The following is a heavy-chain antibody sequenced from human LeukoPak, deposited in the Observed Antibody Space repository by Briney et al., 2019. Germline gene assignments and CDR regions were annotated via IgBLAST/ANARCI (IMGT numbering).Heavy chain of an antibody. CDR2: ISGSGGST. V-gene: IGHV3-23*01. J-gene: IGHJ6*02. D-gene: IGHD3-10*01. CDR1: GFTFSSYA. Sequence: QPGGSLRLSCAASGFTFSSYAMSWVRQAPGKGLEWVSAISGSGGSTYYADSVKGRFTISRDNSKNTLYLQMNSLRAEDTAVYYCARSYVLLWFGEAIHYYGMDVWGQGTTVTVSS. CDR3: ARSYVLLWFGEAIHYYGMDV.